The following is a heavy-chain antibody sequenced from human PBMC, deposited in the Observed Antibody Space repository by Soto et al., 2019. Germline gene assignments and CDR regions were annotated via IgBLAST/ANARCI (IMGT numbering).Heavy chain of an antibody. CDR2: ISYDGSNK. Sequence: GGSLRLSCAASGFTFSSYAMHRVRQAPGKGLEWVAVISYDGSNKYYADSVKGRFTISRDNSKNTLYLQMNSLRAEDTAVYYCARARGDSGYRYYYYGMDVWGQGTTITVSS. CDR1: GFTFSSYA. D-gene: IGHD3-22*01. V-gene: IGHV3-30-3*01. CDR3: ARARGDSGYRYYYYGMDV. J-gene: IGHJ6*02.